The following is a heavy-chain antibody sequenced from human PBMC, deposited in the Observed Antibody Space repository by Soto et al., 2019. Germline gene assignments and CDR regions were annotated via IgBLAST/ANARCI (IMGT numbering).Heavy chain of an antibody. CDR1: GFTFSSYN. CDR2: ISSSSSYT. D-gene: IGHD6-13*01. CDR3: ARDFDTSRDDWAYHGIDV. Sequence: GGSLRLSCAASGFTFSSYNMNWVRQAPGKGLEWVSSISSSSSYTYYADSVKGRFIISRGSSENTLYLQMSSLRAEDTAVYYCARDFDTSRDDWAYHGIDVWGQGTTVTVSS. V-gene: IGHV3-21*01. J-gene: IGHJ6*02.